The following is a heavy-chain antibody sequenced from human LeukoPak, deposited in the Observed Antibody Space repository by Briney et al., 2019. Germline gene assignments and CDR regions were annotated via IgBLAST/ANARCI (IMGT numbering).Heavy chain of an antibody. Sequence: SETLSLTCTVSVDSISNYYWSWIRQPPGKGLEWIGYIYYTGSTHYNPSFKSRVTISVDTSKNQCCLKLSSVTAADTAVYYCAARRAYYVHYWGQGTLVTVSS. CDR1: VDSISNYY. CDR3: AARRAYYVHY. J-gene: IGHJ4*02. CDR2: IYYTGST. V-gene: IGHV4-59*01.